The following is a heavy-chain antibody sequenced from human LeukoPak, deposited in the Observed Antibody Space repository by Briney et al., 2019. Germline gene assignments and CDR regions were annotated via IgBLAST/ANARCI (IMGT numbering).Heavy chain of an antibody. CDR1: GFTFGDYA. D-gene: IGHD2-15*01. V-gene: IGHV3-23*01. J-gene: IGHJ4*02. CDR2: ISGSGGNT. CDR3: AKGPRVVLLAAYY. Sequence: GGSLRLSCTASGFTFGDYAMSWVRQAPGKGLEWVSGISGSGGNTYYTDSVKGRFTISRDNSKNTLYLQMNSLRAEDTAVYYCAKGPRVVLLAAYYWGQGTLVTVSS.